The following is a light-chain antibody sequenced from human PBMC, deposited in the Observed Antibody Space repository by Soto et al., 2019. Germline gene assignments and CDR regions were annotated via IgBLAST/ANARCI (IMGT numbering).Light chain of an antibody. Sequence: QSVLTQPASVSGSPGQSITISCTGTSSDVGGYKYVSWYQQHPGKAPKLMIYDVRNRPSGVSNRFSGSKSGNTASLTISGLQAEDEADYYCSSYTSSSTRVFGTGTKLTAL. CDR1: SSDVGGYKY. CDR2: DVR. CDR3: SSYTSSSTRV. J-gene: IGLJ1*01. V-gene: IGLV2-14*03.